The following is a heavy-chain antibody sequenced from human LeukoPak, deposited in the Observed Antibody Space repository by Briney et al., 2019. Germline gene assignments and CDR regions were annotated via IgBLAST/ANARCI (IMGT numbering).Heavy chain of an antibody. CDR2: ISYDGSNK. J-gene: IGHJ4*02. CDR1: GFTFSSYA. V-gene: IGHV3-30*04. D-gene: IGHD6-19*01. CDR3: ARAALDSSGWYSSVPDY. Sequence: GGSLRLSCAASGFTFSSYAMHWVRQAPGEGLEWVAVISYDGSNKYYADSVKGRFTISGDNSKNTLYLQMNSLRAEDTAVYYCARAALDSSGWYSSVPDYWGQGTLVTVSS.